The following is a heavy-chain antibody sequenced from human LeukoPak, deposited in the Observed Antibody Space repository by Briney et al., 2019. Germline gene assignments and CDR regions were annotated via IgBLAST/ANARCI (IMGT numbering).Heavy chain of an antibody. CDR2: IYYSGST. V-gene: IGHV4-59*01. Sequence: PSETLSLTCTVSGGSISSYYWSWIRQPPGKGLEWIGYIYYSGSTSYNPSLKSRVTISVDTSKNQFSLKLSSVTAADTAVHYCAREKPPSVFDYWGQGTLVTVSS. J-gene: IGHJ4*02. CDR3: AREKPPSVFDY. CDR1: GGSISSYY. D-gene: IGHD2-2*01.